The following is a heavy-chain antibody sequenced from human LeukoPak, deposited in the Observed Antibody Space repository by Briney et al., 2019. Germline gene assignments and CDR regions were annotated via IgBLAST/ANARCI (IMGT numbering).Heavy chain of an antibody. Sequence: ASVKVSCKASGYTFTSYGISWVRQAPGQGLEWMGWISAYNGNTNYAQNLQGRVTMTTDTSTSTAYMELRSLRFGDTAVYYCARDGAVAGQFDYWGQGTLVTVSS. D-gene: IGHD6-19*01. CDR2: ISAYNGNT. J-gene: IGHJ4*02. CDR3: ARDGAVAGQFDY. V-gene: IGHV1-18*01. CDR1: GYTFTSYG.